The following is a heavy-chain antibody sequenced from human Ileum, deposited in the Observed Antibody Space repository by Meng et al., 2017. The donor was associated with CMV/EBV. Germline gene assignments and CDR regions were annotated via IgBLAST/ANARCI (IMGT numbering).Heavy chain of an antibody. CDR3: AREEQWPHNWFDP. CDR2: IIPIFGTA. CDR1: GGTFSSYA. J-gene: IGHJ5*02. Sequence: KASGGTFSSYAISWVRQAPGQGLEWMGGIIPIFGTANYAQKFQGRVTITTDESTSTAYMELNSLRAEDTAVYYCAREEQWPHNWFDPWGQGTLVTVSS. V-gene: IGHV1-69*05. D-gene: IGHD6-19*01.